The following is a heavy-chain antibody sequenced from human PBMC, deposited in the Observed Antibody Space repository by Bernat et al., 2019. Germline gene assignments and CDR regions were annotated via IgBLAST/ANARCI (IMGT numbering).Heavy chain of an antibody. CDR1: GGTFSSYA. J-gene: IGHJ5*02. CDR2: IIPIFGIA. V-gene: IGHV1-69*17. CDR3: ARSIVQYYGSGSYCTWFDP. Sequence: QVQLVQSGAEVKKPGSSVKVSCKASGGTFSSYAISWVRQAPGQGLDWMGGIIPIFGIANYAQKFQGRVKVTADKSTSTAYIELSSLRSEDTTVYYCARSIVQYYGSGSYCTWFDPWGQGTLVTVSS. D-gene: IGHD3-10*01.